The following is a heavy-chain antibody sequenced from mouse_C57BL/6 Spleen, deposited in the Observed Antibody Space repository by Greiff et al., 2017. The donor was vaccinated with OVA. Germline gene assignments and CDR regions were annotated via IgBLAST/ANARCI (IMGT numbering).Heavy chain of an antibody. V-gene: IGHV1-52*01. CDR1: GYTFTSYW. CDR2: IDPSDSET. Sequence: QVQLQQPGAELVRPGSSVKLSCKASGYTFTSYWMHWVKQRPIQGLEWIGNIDPSDSETHYNQKFKDKATLTVDKSSSTAYMQLSSLTSEDSAVYYCARGNWGCAMDDWGQGTSVTVSS. D-gene: IGHD4-1*01. J-gene: IGHJ4*01. CDR3: ARGNWGCAMDD.